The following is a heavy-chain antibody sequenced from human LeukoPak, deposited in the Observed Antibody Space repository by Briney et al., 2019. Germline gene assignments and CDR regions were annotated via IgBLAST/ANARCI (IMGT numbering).Heavy chain of an antibody. V-gene: IGHV3-48*03. J-gene: IGHJ6*03. D-gene: IGHD2/OR15-2a*01. Sequence: GGSLRLSCAASGFTFSTFAMIWVRQAPGKGLEWVSYISSGGTGKYYADSVKGRFTISRDNAKNSLYLQMNSLRAEDTAIYYCARVINFYYYMDVWGKGTTVTISS. CDR2: ISSGGTGK. CDR3: ARVINFYYYMDV. CDR1: GFTFSTFA.